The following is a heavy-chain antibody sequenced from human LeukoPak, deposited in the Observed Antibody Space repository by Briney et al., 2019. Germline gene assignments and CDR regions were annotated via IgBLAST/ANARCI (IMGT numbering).Heavy chain of an antibody. CDR2: FDPEDGET. Sequence: ASVKVSCKVSGYTLAELSMHWVRQAPGKGLEWMGGFDPEDGETIYAQKFQGRVTMTEDTSTDTAYMELSSLRSEDTAVYYCATPRGYSYGSGGFDYWGQGTLATVSS. CDR3: ATPRGYSYGSGGFDY. D-gene: IGHD5-18*01. V-gene: IGHV1-24*01. CDR1: GYTLAELS. J-gene: IGHJ4*02.